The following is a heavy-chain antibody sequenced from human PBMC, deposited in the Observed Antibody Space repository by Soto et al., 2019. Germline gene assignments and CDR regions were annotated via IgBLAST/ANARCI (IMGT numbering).Heavy chain of an antibody. CDR3: ARGITMVRGVTLYYYYYYGMDV. CDR1: GGSISSGGYY. J-gene: IGHJ6*02. Sequence: QVQLQESGPGLVKPSQTLSLTCTVSGGSISSGGYYWSWIRQHPGKGMEWIGYIHYSGSTYYNPSLKGRVTISAETSKNQFSLKLSSVNAADTAVYYCARGITMVRGVTLYYYYYYGMDVWGQGTTVTVSS. V-gene: IGHV4-31*03. CDR2: IHYSGST. D-gene: IGHD3-10*01.